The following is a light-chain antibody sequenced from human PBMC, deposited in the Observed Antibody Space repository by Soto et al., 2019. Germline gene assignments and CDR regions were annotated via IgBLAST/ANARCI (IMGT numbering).Light chain of an antibody. V-gene: IGKV3-20*01. CDR2: GVS. CDR1: QSVSKTY. Sequence: EIVLTQSPGTLSLSPGERATLSCRASQSVSKTYLAWYQQKPGQAPRLLMFGVSTRATGIPDRFSGSGSGTDFTLTISRLEPGDSAVYSCQQYGTLPWTFGQGTKVKIK. CDR3: QQYGTLPWT. J-gene: IGKJ1*01.